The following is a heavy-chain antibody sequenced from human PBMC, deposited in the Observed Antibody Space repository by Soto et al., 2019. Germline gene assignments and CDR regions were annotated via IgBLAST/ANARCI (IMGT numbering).Heavy chain of an antibody. CDR3: AKVSHYYGSGSLMDV. CDR1: GFTFSSYA. CDR2: ISGSGGST. Sequence: GGSLRLSCAASGFTFSSYAMSWVRQAPGKGLEWVSAISGSGGSTYYADSVKGRFTISRDNSKNTLYLQMNSLRAEDTAVYYCAKVSHYYGSGSLMDVWGKGTTVTVSS. D-gene: IGHD3-10*01. V-gene: IGHV3-23*01. J-gene: IGHJ6*03.